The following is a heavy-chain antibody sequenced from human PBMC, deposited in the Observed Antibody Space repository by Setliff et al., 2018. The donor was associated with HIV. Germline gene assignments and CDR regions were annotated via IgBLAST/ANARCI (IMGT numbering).Heavy chain of an antibody. J-gene: IGHJ3*02. CDR1: GFTFSSYA. CDR2: ISSNGGST. CDR3: VKDGAEMATIAAFDI. V-gene: IGHV3-64D*09. D-gene: IGHD5-12*01. Sequence: PGGSLRLSCSASGFTFSSYAMHWVRQAPGKGLEYVSAISSNGGSTYYADSVKGRFTISRDNSKNTLYLQMSSLRAEDTAVYYCVKDGAEMATIAAFDIWGQGTMVTVSS.